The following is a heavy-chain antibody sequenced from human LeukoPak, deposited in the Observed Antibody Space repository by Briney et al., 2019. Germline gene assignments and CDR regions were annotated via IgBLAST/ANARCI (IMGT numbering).Heavy chain of an antibody. J-gene: IGHJ5*02. D-gene: IGHD4-17*01. CDR3: ARFKGDYPNWFDP. CDR1: DGSITNND. Sequence: SETLSLTCTVSDGSITNNDWSWVRQTPGKGLEFIGYVHYSGTTNYNPSLKSRVTISVDTSKNQFSLKLSSVTAADTAVYYCARFKGDYPNWFDPWGQGTLVTVSS. CDR2: VHYSGTT. V-gene: IGHV4-59*01.